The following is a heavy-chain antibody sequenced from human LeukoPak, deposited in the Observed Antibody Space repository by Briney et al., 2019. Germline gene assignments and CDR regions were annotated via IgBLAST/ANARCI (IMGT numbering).Heavy chain of an antibody. CDR3: TTDLVTMVRGVDDVDY. Sequence: GGSLRLSCAASGFTFSSYSMNWVRQAPGKGLEWVGRIKSKTDGGTTDYAAPVKGRFTISRDDSKNTLYLQMNSLKTEDTAVYYCTTDLVTMVRGVDDVDYWGQGTLVTVSS. CDR2: IKSKTDGGTT. D-gene: IGHD3-10*01. V-gene: IGHV3-15*01. J-gene: IGHJ4*02. CDR1: GFTFSSYS.